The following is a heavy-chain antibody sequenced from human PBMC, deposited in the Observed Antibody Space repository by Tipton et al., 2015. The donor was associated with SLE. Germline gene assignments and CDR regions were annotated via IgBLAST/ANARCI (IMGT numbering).Heavy chain of an antibody. CDR3: ATRSDYYDSSGYPLAFDI. Sequence: TLSLTCDVYGYSISSGYYWAWIRQPPGKGLEWIGSISHSGSTNYNPSLKSRVTMSVDTSKNQFSLKLSSVTAADTAVYYCATRSDYYDSSGYPLAFDIWGQGTMVTVSS. CDR2: ISHSGST. CDR1: GYSISSGYY. V-gene: IGHV4-38-2*01. J-gene: IGHJ3*02. D-gene: IGHD3-22*01.